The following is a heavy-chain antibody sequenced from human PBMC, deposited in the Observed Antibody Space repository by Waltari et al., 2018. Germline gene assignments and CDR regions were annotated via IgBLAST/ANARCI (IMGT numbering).Heavy chain of an antibody. CDR1: GRSLRDYY. CDR2: INYGGAT. J-gene: IGHJ5*02. V-gene: IGHV4-34*02. Sequence: QVQLLQWGAGLVKPSETLSLTCAVSGRSLRDYYWTWIRQSPGKGLEWIGEINYGGATKYNSSPESRVAISIDTSNNHFSLRLTSVVASDTATYFCARGVLTSTWYNWFDLWGQGTLVTVSS. D-gene: IGHD6-13*01. CDR3: ARGVLTSTWYNWFDL.